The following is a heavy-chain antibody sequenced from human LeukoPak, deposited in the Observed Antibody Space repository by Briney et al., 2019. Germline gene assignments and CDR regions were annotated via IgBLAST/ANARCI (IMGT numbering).Heavy chain of an antibody. D-gene: IGHD1-26*01. CDR3: ARGPFKQVGATGYRYYYMDV. J-gene: IGHJ6*03. CDR1: GGSISSGSYY. V-gene: IGHV4-61*02. Sequence: MASETLSLTCTVSGGSISSGSYYWSWIRQPAGKGLEWIGRIYTSGSTNYNPSLKSRVTISVDTSKNQFSLKLSSVTAADTAVYYCARGPFKQVGATGYRYYYMDVWGKGTTVTISS. CDR2: IYTSGST.